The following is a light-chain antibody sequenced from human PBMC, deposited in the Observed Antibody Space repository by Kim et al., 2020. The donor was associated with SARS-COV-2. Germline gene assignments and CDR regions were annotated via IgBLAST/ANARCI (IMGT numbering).Light chain of an antibody. CDR3: QHLGS. J-gene: IGKJ2*03. V-gene: IGKV1-5*01. CDR2: DAS. CDR1: QTIYSW. Sequence: PAPRAASVGDRITITCRDSQTIYSWLAWYQQKPGKAPKLLISDASNLESGVPSSFSGSGSGTEFTLTISSLQPDDFATYYCQHLGSFGQGTKLEI.